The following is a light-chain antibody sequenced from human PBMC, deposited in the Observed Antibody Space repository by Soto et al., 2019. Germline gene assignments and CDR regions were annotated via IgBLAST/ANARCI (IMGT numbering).Light chain of an antibody. CDR3: TSYTITSPYV. Sequence: QSVLTQPPSASGSPGQSVTISCTGTKNDIGVYDFVSWYQHHPGKAPRLIIYEVVQRPSGVPDRFSGSKSGNTASLTVSGLQAADEADYFCTSYTITSPYVFGTGTKVTVL. V-gene: IGLV2-8*01. CDR1: KNDIGVYDF. J-gene: IGLJ1*01. CDR2: EVV.